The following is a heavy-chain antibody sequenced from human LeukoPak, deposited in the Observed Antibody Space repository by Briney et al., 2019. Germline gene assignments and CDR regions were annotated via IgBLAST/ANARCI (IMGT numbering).Heavy chain of an antibody. CDR2: INPNSGGT. D-gene: IGHD2-2*01. V-gene: IGHV1-2*02. CDR1: GYTFTGYY. J-gene: IGHJ6*02. CDR3: ARDGAIVVVPAAKSYYYYGMDV. Sequence: ASVKLSCKASGYTFTGYYMHWVRQAPGQGLEWMGWINPNSGGTNYAQKFQGRVTMTRDTSISTAYMELSRLRSDDTAVYYCARDGAIVVVPAAKSYYYYGMDVWGQGTTVTVSS.